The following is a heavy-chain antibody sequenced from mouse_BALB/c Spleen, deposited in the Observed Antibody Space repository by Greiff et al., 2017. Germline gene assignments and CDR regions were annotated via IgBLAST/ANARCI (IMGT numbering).Heavy chain of an antibody. Sequence: QVQLKESGAELVRPGTSVKISCKASGYTFTNYWLGWVKQRPGHGLEWIGDIYPGGGYTNYNEKFKGKATLTADTSSSTAYMQLSSLTSEDSAVYFCARKLLDAMDYWGQGTSVTVSS. CDR1: GYTFTNYW. CDR2: IYPGGGYT. V-gene: IGHV1-63*02. J-gene: IGHJ4*01. CDR3: ARKLLDAMDY. D-gene: IGHD1-1*01.